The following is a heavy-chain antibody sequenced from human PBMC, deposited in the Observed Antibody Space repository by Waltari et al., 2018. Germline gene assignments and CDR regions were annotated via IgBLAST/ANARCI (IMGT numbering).Heavy chain of an antibody. CDR1: GGTFSSYA. CDR2: IIPIRGIA. CDR3: ARDRSDGMDV. Sequence: QVQLVQSGAEVKKPGSSVKVSCKASGGTFSSYAISWVRQAPGQGLEWLGRIIPIRGIANDAQKCQGRVTITADNSTSTAYMELSSLRSEDTAVYYCARDRSDGMDVWGQWTTVTVSS. J-gene: IGHJ6*02. V-gene: IGHV1-69*04.